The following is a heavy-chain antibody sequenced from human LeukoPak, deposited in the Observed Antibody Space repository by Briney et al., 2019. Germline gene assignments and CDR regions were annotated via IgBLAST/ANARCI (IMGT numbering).Heavy chain of an antibody. CDR1: GVTVSSNE. V-gene: IGHV3-38-3*01. Sequence: GGSLRLSCAASGVTVSSNEMNWVRQPPGKGLECVSSISGDSTYYADSRKGRFTISRDNSKNTLHLQMNSLRPEDTAVSYCDYWGQGTLVTVSS. J-gene: IGHJ4*02. CDR3: DY. CDR2: ISGDST.